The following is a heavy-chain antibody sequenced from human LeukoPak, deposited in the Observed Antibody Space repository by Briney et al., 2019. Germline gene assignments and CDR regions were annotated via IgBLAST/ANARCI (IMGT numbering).Heavy chain of an antibody. CDR3: ARDGRRYYYYMDV. CDR2: ISYDGSNK. D-gene: IGHD1-26*01. J-gene: IGHJ6*03. Sequence: GGSLRLSCAASGFTFSSYAMHWVRQAPGKGLEWGAVISYDGSNKYYADSVKGRFTISRENSKNTLYLQMNSLRAEDTAVYYCARDGRRYYYYMDVWGKGTTVTVSS. CDR1: GFTFSSYA. V-gene: IGHV3-30*01.